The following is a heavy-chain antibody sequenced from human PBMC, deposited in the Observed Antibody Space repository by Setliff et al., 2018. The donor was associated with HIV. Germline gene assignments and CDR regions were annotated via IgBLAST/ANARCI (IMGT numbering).Heavy chain of an antibody. D-gene: IGHD3-22*01. CDR2: IDAGNGNT. CDR1: GYTFTTYA. CDR3: ARVDYYDSSGYWHFDY. V-gene: IGHV1-3*01. J-gene: IGHJ4*02. Sequence: ASVKVSCKASGYTFTTYAMHWVRQAPGQRLEWMGWIDAGNGNTKYSQKFQGRVTITRDTSASTAYLKLSSLRSEDTAVYYCARVDYYDSSGYWHFDYWGQGTLVTVSS.